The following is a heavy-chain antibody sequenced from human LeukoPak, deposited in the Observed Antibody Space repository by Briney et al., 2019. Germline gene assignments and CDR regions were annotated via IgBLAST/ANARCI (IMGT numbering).Heavy chain of an antibody. CDR2: ISGSGGST. D-gene: IGHD3-10*01. CDR3: AKDGEILWFGELFNYYYYYYMDV. CDR1: GFTFSNYA. Sequence: GGSLRLSCAASGFTFSNYAMSWVRQTPGKGLEWVSAISGSGGSTYYADSVKGRFTISRDNSKNTLYLQMNSLRAEDTAVYYCAKDGEILWFGELFNYYYYYYMDVWGKGTTVTVSS. J-gene: IGHJ6*03. V-gene: IGHV3-23*01.